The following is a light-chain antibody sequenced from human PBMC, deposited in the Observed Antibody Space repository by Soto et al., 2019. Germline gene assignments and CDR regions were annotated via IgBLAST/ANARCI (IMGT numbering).Light chain of an antibody. CDR2: GAS. CDR1: QSVRTNY. J-gene: IGKJ1*01. Sequence: EIVLTQSPGTLSLSPGESATLSCRASQSVRTNYLAWYQQKPGQAPRLLIYGASSRATGIPDRFSGSGSGTDFTLTISRLEPEDFVVYYCQQYGSSPTFGQGTKVDI. CDR3: QQYGSSPT. V-gene: IGKV3-20*01.